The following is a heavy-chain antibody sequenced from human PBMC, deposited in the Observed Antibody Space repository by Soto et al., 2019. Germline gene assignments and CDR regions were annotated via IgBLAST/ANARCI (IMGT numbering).Heavy chain of an antibody. D-gene: IGHD6-13*01. CDR1: GFTFSSYG. V-gene: IGHV3-30*18. CDR3: AKEYHGAAEPSYYYYGMDV. Sequence: GGSLRLSCAASGFTFSSYGMHWVRQAPGKGLEWVAVISYDGSNKYYADSVKGRFTISRDNSKNTLYLQMNSLRAEDTAVYYCAKEYHGAAEPSYYYYGMDVWGQGTTVTVSS. CDR2: ISYDGSNK. J-gene: IGHJ6*02.